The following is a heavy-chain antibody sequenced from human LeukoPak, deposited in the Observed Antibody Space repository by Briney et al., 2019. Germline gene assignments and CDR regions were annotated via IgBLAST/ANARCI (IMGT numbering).Heavy chain of an antibody. CDR2: INHSGST. J-gene: IGHJ4*02. CDR3: ARHYDFWSGLGYFDY. D-gene: IGHD3-3*01. Sequence: SETLSLTCAVYGGSFSGYYWSWIRQPPGKGLEWIGEINHSGSTNYNPSLKSRVTISVDTSKNQFSLKLSSVTAADTAVYYCARHYDFWSGLGYFDYWGQETLVTVSS. V-gene: IGHV4-34*01. CDR1: GGSFSGYY.